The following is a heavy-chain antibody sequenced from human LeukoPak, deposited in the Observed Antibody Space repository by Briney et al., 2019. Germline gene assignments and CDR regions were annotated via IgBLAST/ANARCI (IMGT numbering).Heavy chain of an antibody. CDR2: INPNSDGT. J-gene: IGHJ3*02. D-gene: IGHD3-16*01. Sequence: ASVKGSCKASGYTFTGYYMHWVRHAPGQGLEWRGSINPNSDGTTYAQKFQGWDTMIRDTSLSTSYMELRRLRSDYAATNYCAGGIELNWGLGTRGFDSWGQGTVVTASS. V-gene: IGHV1-2*04. CDR1: GYTFTGYY. CDR3: AGGIELNWGLGTRGFDS.